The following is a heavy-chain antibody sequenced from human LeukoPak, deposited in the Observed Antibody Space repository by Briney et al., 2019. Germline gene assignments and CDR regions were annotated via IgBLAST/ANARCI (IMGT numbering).Heavy chain of an antibody. D-gene: IGHD3-16*01. J-gene: IGHJ6*03. CDR3: AKGGGGRLIYYYYMDV. V-gene: IGHV3-9*03. CDR2: ITWNSDNI. CDR1: GFAFDDYA. Sequence: PGGSLRLACAASGFAFDDYAMHWVRQAPGKGLEWVSGITWNSDNIEYADSVKCRFTISRDNTKNSLYLQMNSLRAEDMALYYCAKGGGGRLIYYYYMDVWGKGTTVTVSS.